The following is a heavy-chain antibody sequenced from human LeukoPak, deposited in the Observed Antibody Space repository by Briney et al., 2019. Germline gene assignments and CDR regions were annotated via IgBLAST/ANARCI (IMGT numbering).Heavy chain of an antibody. D-gene: IGHD6-19*01. J-gene: IGHJ4*02. Sequence: GGSLRLSCAGSGFSFSSYGMHWVRQAPGKGLVWMAFIRSDGSNKYYADSVKGRFTISRDNSKNTLYLQMNSLRAEDTAVYYCARILDSAWGELGYWGQGTLVTVSS. CDR3: ARILDSAWGELGY. V-gene: IGHV3-30*02. CDR1: GFSFSSYG. CDR2: IRSDGSNK.